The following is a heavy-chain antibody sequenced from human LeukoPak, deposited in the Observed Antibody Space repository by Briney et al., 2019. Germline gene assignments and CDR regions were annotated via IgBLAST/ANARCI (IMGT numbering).Heavy chain of an antibody. J-gene: IGHJ4*02. Sequence: GASVKVSCKASGYTFTGYYMHWVRQAPGQGLEWMGWINPNSGGTNYAQKFQGRVTMTRDTSISTAYMELSRLRSDDTAVYYCARVFGATSGGLFPPPGYYFDYWGQGTLVTVSS. CDR1: GYTFTGYY. CDR3: ARVFGATSGGLFPPPGYYFDY. CDR2: INPNSGGT. V-gene: IGHV1-2*02. D-gene: IGHD3-16*01.